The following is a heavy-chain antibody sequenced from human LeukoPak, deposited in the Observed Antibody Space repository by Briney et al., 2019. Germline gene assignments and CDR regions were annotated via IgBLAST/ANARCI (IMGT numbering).Heavy chain of an antibody. CDR1: GGSISSYY. D-gene: IGHD3-16*01. CDR3: ARTSWAARDAFDI. J-gene: IGHJ3*02. CDR2: IYYSGST. Sequence: PSETLSLTCTVSGGSISSYYWSWIRQPPGKGLEWIGYIYYSGSTNYNPSLKSRVTISVDTSKNQFSLKLSSVTAADTAVYYCARTSWAARDAFDIWGQGTMVTVSS. V-gene: IGHV4-59*08.